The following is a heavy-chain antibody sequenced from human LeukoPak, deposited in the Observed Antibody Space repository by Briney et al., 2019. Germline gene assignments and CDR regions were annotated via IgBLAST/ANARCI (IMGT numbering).Heavy chain of an antibody. D-gene: IGHD2/OR15-2a*01. CDR2: INPNSGGT. J-gene: IGHJ3*02. V-gene: IGHV1-2*02. CDR1: GYTFTGYY. Sequence: ASVKVSCKASGYTFTGYYMHWVRQAPGQGLEWMGCINPNSGGTNNAQKFQGRVTMTRDTSISTAYMELSRLRSDDTAVYYCARGLIGPDAFDIWGQGTMVTVSS. CDR3: ARGLIGPDAFDI.